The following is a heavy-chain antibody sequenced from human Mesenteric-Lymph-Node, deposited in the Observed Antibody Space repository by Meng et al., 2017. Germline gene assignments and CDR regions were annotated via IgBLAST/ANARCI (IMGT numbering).Heavy chain of an antibody. CDR1: GFTFSSYW. J-gene: IGHJ4*02. D-gene: IGHD1-26*01. Sequence: GESLKISCAASGFTFSSYWMSWVRQAPGKGLEWVANIKQDGSEKYYVDSVKGRFTISRDNAKNSLYLQMNSLRAEDTAVYYCARGRDRGRWELAYWGQGTLVPSPQ. CDR2: IKQDGSEK. V-gene: IGHV3-7*01. CDR3: ARGRDRGRWELAY.